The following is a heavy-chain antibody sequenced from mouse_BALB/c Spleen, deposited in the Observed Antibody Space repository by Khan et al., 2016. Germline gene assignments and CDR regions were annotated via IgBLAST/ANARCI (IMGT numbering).Heavy chain of an antibody. V-gene: IGHV1-7*01. D-gene: IGHD1-1*01. Sequence: QVQLQQSGAELAKPGASVKMSCKASGYTFTSYWMHWVKQRPGQGLEWIGYINPSTGYTEYNQKFKDKATLTADKSSSTAYMQLSSLTSEDSAVYYCATVGAYYAMDYWGQGTSVTVSS. J-gene: IGHJ4*01. CDR3: ATVGAYYAMDY. CDR1: GYTFTSYW. CDR2: INPSTGYT.